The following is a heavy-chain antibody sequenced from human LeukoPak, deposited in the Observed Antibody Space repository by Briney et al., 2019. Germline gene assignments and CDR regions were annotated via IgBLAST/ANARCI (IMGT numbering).Heavy chain of an antibody. V-gene: IGHV4-61*02. CDR2: IYTSGST. Sequence: SETLSLTCTVSGGSISSGSYYWSWIRQPAGKGLEWIGRIYTSGSTNYNPSLKSRVTISVDTSKNQFSLKLSSVTAADTAVYYCARGLKRGTDYWGQGTLVTVSS. J-gene: IGHJ4*02. D-gene: IGHD7-27*01. CDR3: ARGLKRGTDY. CDR1: GGSISSGSYY.